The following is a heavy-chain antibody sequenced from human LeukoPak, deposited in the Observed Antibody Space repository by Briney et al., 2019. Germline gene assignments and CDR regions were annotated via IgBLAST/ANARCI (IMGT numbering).Heavy chain of an antibody. D-gene: IGHD1-26*01. CDR3: ARLLRGPYYFDY. V-gene: IGHV2-5*01. CDR1: GFSLSTSGVG. Sequence: SGPTLVNPTQTLTLTCTFSGFSLSTSGVGVGWIRQPPGKALEWLALIYWNDDKRYSPSLKSRLTITKDTSKNQVVLTMTNMDPVDTATYYCARLLRGPYYFDYWGQGTLVTVSS. CDR2: IYWNDDK. J-gene: IGHJ4*02.